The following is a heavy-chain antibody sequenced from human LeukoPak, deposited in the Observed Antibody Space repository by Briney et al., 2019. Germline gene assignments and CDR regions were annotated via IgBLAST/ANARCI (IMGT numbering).Heavy chain of an antibody. J-gene: IGHJ3*02. D-gene: IGHD5-12*01. CDR1: GFTFDDYA. CDR3: AKDSGYDLGAFDI. Sequence: PGGSLRLSCAASGFTFDDYAMHWVRQAPGKGLEWVSGISWNSGNIGYADSVKGRFTISRDNAKNSLYLQMNSLRAEDTALYYCAKDSGYDLGAFDIWGQGTMVTVSS. CDR2: ISWNSGNI. V-gene: IGHV3-9*01.